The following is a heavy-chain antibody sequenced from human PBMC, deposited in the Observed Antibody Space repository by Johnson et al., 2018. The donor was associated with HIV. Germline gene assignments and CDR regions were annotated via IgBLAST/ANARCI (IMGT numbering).Heavy chain of an antibody. J-gene: IGHJ3*02. Sequence: VQLVESGGGVVQPGGSLRLSCAASGFTFSSYAMHWVRQAPGKGLEWVAVISYDGSNKYYADSVKGRFTISRDNSKNTLYLQMNSLRAEDTAVYYCAKDVDASGSYQDAFDIWGQGTMVTVSS. CDR2: ISYDGSNK. D-gene: IGHD1-26*01. CDR1: GFTFSSYA. CDR3: AKDVDASGSYQDAFDI. V-gene: IGHV3-30-3*02.